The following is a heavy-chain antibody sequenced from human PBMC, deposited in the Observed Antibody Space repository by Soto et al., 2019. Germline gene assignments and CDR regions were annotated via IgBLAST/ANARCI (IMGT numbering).Heavy chain of an antibody. J-gene: IGHJ4*02. V-gene: IGHV4-34*01. CDR2: INHSGST. CDR1: GGSFSGYY. Sequence: SETLSLTCGVHGGSFSGYYWSWIRQPPGKGLEWIGEINHSGSTTYNSSLKSRVSISADTSKNQFSLKLSSVTAADTAVYYCARGGVFCIQLFDYWGQGTPVTVSS. CDR3: ARGGVFCIQLFDY. D-gene: IGHD5-18*01.